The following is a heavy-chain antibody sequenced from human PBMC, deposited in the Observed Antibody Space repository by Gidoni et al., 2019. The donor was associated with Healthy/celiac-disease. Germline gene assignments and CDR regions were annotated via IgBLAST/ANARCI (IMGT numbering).Heavy chain of an antibody. CDR1: GYSFTSYW. D-gene: IGHD6-6*01. CDR2: INPSDSYT. Sequence: EVQLVQSGADVKKPGASLRISCKGSGYSFTSYWISWVWQMPGKGLEWMGRINPSDSYTNYSTSFQGHVTISAEKSISTAYLQWSSLKASDTAMYYCARLPLSSSRDYWGQGTLVTVSS. CDR3: ARLPLSSSRDY. V-gene: IGHV5-10-1*01. J-gene: IGHJ4*02.